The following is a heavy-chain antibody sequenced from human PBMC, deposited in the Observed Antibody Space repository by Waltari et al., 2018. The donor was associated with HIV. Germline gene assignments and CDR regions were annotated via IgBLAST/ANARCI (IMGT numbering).Heavy chain of an antibody. CDR1: GFIVSRTY. CDR3: ARDIGQQLGYYYGMDV. Sequence: EVQLVESGGGLLQPGRSLRLSCAASGFIVSRTYLHWVRQAPGKGLEWGSVIYIGGSTYYADSVKGRFTISRDNSRNKVYLEMRSLRAEDTAVYYCARDIGQQLGYYYGMDVWGQGTTVTVSS. J-gene: IGHJ6*02. D-gene: IGHD6-13*01. CDR2: IYIGGST. V-gene: IGHV3-53*01.